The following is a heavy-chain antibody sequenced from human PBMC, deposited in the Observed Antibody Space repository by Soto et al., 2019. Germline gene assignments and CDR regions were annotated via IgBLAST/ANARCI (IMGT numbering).Heavy chain of an antibody. CDR2: IWPGPSDT. J-gene: IGHJ3*02. V-gene: IGHV5-51*01. CDR1: GYSFSNYW. CDR3: ARRPMGYDFWNAHLDI. Sequence: GESLKISCSASGYSFSNYWIAWGRQVPWKGLQWMGIIWPGPSDTRYSPSFQGQVTISADKSVNTAYLHWGSLKASDTAIYYCARRPMGYDFWNAHLDIWGQGTMVTVSS. D-gene: IGHD3-3*01.